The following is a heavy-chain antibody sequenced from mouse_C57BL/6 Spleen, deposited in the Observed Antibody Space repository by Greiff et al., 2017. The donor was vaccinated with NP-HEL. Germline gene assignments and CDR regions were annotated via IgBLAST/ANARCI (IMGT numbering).Heavy chain of an antibody. CDR3: ARRYYGSSPWYFDV. CDR1: GYTFTDYY. Sequence: EVQLVESGPVLVKPGASVKMSCKASGYTFTDYYMNWVKQSHGKSLEWIGVINPYNGGTSYNQKFKGKATLTVDKSSSTAYMELNSLTSEDSAVYYCARRYYGSSPWYFDVWGTGTTVTVSS. D-gene: IGHD1-1*01. V-gene: IGHV1-19*01. J-gene: IGHJ1*03. CDR2: INPYNGGT.